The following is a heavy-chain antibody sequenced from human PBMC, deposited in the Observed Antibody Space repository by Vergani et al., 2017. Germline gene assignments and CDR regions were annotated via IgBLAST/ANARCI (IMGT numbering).Heavy chain of an antibody. CDR3: AKDQRVTNNYYYYMDV. D-gene: IGHD4-17*01. CDR2: IYSGGSST. V-gene: IGHV3-23*03. CDR1: GFTFSSYA. Sequence: EVQLLESGGGLVQPGGSLRLSCAASGFTFSSYAMSWVRQAPGKGLEWVSVIYSGGSSTYYADSVKGRFTISRDNSKNTLYLQMNSLRAEDTAVYYCAKDQRVTNNYYYYMDVWGKGTTVTVSS. J-gene: IGHJ6*03.